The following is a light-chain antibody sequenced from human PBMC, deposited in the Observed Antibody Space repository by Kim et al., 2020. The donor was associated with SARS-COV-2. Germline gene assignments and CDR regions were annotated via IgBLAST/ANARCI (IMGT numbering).Light chain of an antibody. CDR3: QQRGS. CDR2: EAS. V-gene: IGKV3-11*01. CDR1: QSVSNY. Sequence: TLSLSPGDRATLSCRASQSVSNYFAWYQQKPGQAPRLLIYEASKRAAGIPARFSGSSSGTDFTLTISRLEPGDSAVYFCQQRGSFGQGTRLEIK. J-gene: IGKJ5*01.